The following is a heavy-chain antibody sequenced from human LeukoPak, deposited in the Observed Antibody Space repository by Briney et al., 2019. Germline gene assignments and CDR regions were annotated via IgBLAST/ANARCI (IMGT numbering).Heavy chain of an antibody. CDR3: ARGSVAGKLAVFDY. CDR2: IIPIFGTA. CDR1: GYTFTSYG. J-gene: IGHJ4*02. Sequence: ASVKVSCKASGYTFTSYGISWVRQAPGQGLEWMGGIIPIFGTANYAQKFQGRVTITADESTSTAYMELSSLRSEDTAVYYCARGSVAGKLAVFDYWGQGTLVTVSS. V-gene: IGHV1-69*13. D-gene: IGHD6-19*01.